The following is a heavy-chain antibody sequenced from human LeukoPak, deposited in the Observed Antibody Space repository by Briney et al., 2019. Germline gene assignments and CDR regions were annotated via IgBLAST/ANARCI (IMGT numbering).Heavy chain of an antibody. CDR3: ARAPTIRRWLGYFDY. CDR2: IYHSGST. Sequence: NASETLSLTCAVSGGSISSSNWWSWVRQPPGKGLEWVGEIYHSGSTNYNPSLKSRVTISVDKSKNQFSLKLSSVTAADTAVYYCARAPTIRRWLGYFDYWGQGTLVTVSS. CDR1: GGSISSSNW. J-gene: IGHJ4*02. V-gene: IGHV4-4*02. D-gene: IGHD3-22*01.